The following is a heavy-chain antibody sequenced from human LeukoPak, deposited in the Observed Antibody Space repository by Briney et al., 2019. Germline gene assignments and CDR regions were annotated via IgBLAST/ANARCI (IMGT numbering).Heavy chain of an antibody. CDR1: GFTFDDYG. CDR3: ARVNYYDGSGYYYFNY. D-gene: IGHD3-22*01. V-gene: IGHV3-20*04. Sequence: GGSLRLSCAASGFTFDDYGMSWVRQAPGKGLEWFSGINWNGGSTGYADSVKGRFTISRDNAKNSLYLQMNSLRAEDTALYYCARVNYYDGSGYYYFNYGGQGTLVTVSS. CDR2: INWNGGST. J-gene: IGHJ4*02.